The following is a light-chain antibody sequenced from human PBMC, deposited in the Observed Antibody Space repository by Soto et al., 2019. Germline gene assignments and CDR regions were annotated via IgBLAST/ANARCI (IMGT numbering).Light chain of an antibody. CDR1: SSNIGAGYD. V-gene: IGLV1-40*01. J-gene: IGLJ2*01. CDR3: QSYDSSLSGFVV. Sequence: QPVLAQPPSVSGAPGQSVTISCTGSSSNIGAGYDVHWYQQLPGTAPKVLIYGNINRPSGVPDRFSGSKSGTSASLAITGLQAEDEADYYCQSYDSSLSGFVVFGGGTKLAVL. CDR2: GNI.